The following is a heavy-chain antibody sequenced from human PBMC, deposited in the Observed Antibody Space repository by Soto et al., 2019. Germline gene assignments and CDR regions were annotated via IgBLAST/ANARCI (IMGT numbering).Heavy chain of an antibody. D-gene: IGHD1-1*01. CDR1: GYTFTSYG. CDR3: ARGRYGDY. J-gene: IGHJ4*02. Sequence: QVHLVQSGAEVKKPGASVKVSCKASGYTFTSYGITWVRQAPGQGLEWMGWISAHNGNTDYAQKLQGRVIVTRATSTSTAYMALRSLISDDTAVYYCARGRYGDYWGQGALVTVSS. V-gene: IGHV1-18*01. CDR2: ISAHNGNT.